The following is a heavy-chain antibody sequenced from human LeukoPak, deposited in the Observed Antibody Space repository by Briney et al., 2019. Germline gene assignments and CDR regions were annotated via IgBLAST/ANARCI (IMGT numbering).Heavy chain of an antibody. CDR3: ARDDVPVI. J-gene: IGHJ4*02. D-gene: IGHD2/OR15-2a*01. V-gene: IGHV3-53*01. Sequence: GGSLRPSCAASAFTLSSYFVSWVRQAPGKGLEWVSLTYSGGTTDYADSVKGRFTVSRDNSKNTLYLQMNSLRAEDTAMYYCARDDVPVIWGQGTLVTVSS. CDR1: AFTLSSYF. CDR2: TYSGGTT.